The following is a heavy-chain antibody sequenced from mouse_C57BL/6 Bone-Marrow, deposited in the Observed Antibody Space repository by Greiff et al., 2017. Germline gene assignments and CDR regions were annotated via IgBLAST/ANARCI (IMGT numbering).Heavy chain of an antibody. J-gene: IGHJ2*01. D-gene: IGHD1-1*01. CDR3: ARNVFITTVVATWDIDY. V-gene: IGHV1-26*01. CDR2: INPNNGGT. Sequence: EVQLQQSGPELVKPGASVKISCKASGYTFTDYYMNWVKQSHGKSLEWIGDINPNNGGTSYNQKFKVKATLTVDKYSSTAYMDHRSLTSEDSVVYYCARNVFITTVVATWDIDYWGQGTTLTVSS. CDR1: GYTFTDYY.